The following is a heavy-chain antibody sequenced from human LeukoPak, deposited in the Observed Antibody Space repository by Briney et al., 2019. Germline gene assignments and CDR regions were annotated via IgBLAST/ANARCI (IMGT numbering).Heavy chain of an antibody. CDR3: AKSHLPNAYSGTYYCDY. D-gene: IGHD1-26*01. CDR2: IRYDESKK. Sequence: GGSLRLSCAASGFTFSYYGMHWVRQAPGKGLEWVAFIRYDESKKFYGDSVKGGFTISRDNSKNTLYLQMNSLRTEDTAVYYSAKSHLPNAYSGTYYCDYWGQGTLVTVSS. CDR1: GFTFSYYG. V-gene: IGHV3-30*02. J-gene: IGHJ4*02.